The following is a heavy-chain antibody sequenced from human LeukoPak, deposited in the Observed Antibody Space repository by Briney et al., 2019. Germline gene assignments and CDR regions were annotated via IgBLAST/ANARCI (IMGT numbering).Heavy chain of an antibody. V-gene: IGHV3-23*01. Sequence: GGSLRLSCVASGFTFSDYYMSWVRQAPGKGLEWVSAISGSGGSTYYADSVKGRFTISRDNSKNTLYLQMNSLRAEDTAVYYCAKGSHYYDSSGYEYDFDYWGQGTLVTVSS. D-gene: IGHD3-22*01. CDR2: ISGSGGST. CDR3: AKGSHYYDSSGYEYDFDY. J-gene: IGHJ4*02. CDR1: GFTFSDYY.